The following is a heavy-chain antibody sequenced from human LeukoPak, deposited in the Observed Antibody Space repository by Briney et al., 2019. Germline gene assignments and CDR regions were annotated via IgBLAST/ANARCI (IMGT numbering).Heavy chain of an antibody. CDR3: ARDGTRYTQPYYYYMDV. D-gene: IGHD2-2*02. CDR2: INPSGGST. CDR1: GYTFTSYY. Sequence: GASVKVSCKASGYTFTSYYMHWVRQAPGQGLEWMGIINPSGGSTSYAQKFQGRVTMTRDMSTSTDYMELSSLRSEDTAVYYCARDGTRYTQPYYYYMDVWGKGTTVTISS. V-gene: IGHV1-46*01. J-gene: IGHJ6*03.